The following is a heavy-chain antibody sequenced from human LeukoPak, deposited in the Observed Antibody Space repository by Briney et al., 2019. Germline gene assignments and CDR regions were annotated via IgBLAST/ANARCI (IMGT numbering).Heavy chain of an antibody. V-gene: IGHV3-30-3*01. CDR3: ARDIGDCSSLSCYNHYYYMDV. D-gene: IGHD2-2*02. J-gene: IGHJ6*03. Sequence: PGRSLRLSCAASGFTFSIYAMNWVRQTPGKGLEWLAVISYDGTNKYYADSVRGRFTISRDNSKNTLYLQMNSLRDEDTAVYYCARDIGDCSSLSCYNHYYYMDVWGKGTTVTVSS. CDR1: GFTFSIYA. CDR2: ISYDGTNK.